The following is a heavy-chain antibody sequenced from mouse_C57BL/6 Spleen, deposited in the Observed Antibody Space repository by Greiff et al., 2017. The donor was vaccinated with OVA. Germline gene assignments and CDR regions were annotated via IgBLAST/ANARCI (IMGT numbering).Heavy chain of an antibody. CDR2: IYPGDGDT. V-gene: IGHV1-80*01. CDR1: GYAFSSYW. Sequence: VKLMESGAELVKPGASVKISCKASGYAFSSYWMNWVKQRPGKGLEWIGQIYPGDGDTNYNGKFKGKATLTADKSSSTAYMQLSSLTSEDSAVYFCARHYGSFYAMDYWGQGTSVTVSS. J-gene: IGHJ4*01. D-gene: IGHD1-1*01. CDR3: ARHYGSFYAMDY.